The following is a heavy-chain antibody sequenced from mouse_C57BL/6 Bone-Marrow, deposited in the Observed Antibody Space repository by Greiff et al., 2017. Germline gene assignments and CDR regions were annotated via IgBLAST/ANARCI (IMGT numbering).Heavy chain of an antibody. J-gene: IGHJ3*01. CDR1: GYTFTDHT. CDR2: IYPRDGST. CDR3: TRRDYVGAWFAY. D-gene: IGHD2-4*01. Sequence: VKLQESDAELVKPGSSVKISCKVSGYTFTDHTIHWMKQRPVQGLEWIGYIYPRDGSTQYNEKFKGKATLTADKSSSTAYMQLSSLTSEDSAVYCCTRRDYVGAWFAYWGQGTLVTVSA. V-gene: IGHV1-78*01.